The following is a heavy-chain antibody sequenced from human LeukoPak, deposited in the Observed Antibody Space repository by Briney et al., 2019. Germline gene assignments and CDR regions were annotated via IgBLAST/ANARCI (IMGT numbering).Heavy chain of an antibody. J-gene: IGHJ4*02. Sequence: GGSLRLSCTASGFSFSTYTMVWVRQAPGKGLEWISYISVISTTIYYADSVKGRFTVSRDNAKNSLYLQMNSLRVEDTAVYYCARDMGPHDCWRQGTLVTVSS. D-gene: IGHD3-16*01. CDR3: ARDMGPHDC. CDR2: ISVISTTI. V-gene: IGHV3-48*01. CDR1: GFSFSTYT.